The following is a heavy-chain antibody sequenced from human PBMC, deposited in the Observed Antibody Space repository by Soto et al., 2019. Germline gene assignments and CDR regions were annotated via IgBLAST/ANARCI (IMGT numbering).Heavy chain of an antibody. Sequence: ASVKVSCKVSGYTLTELSMHWVRQAPGKGLEWMGGFDPEDGETIYAQKFQGRVTMTEDTSTDTAYMELSSLRSEDTAVYYCATVNGSYGRVSNNWFYPWGQGTLVTVSS. D-gene: IGHD5-18*01. V-gene: IGHV1-24*01. CDR3: ATVNGSYGRVSNNWFYP. J-gene: IGHJ5*02. CDR2: FDPEDGET. CDR1: GYTLTELS.